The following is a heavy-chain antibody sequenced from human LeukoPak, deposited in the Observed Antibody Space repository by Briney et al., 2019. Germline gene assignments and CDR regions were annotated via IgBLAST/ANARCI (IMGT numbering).Heavy chain of an antibody. D-gene: IGHD3-10*01. CDR2: LYSGDST. CDR3: ARVGDHYHWYLDV. J-gene: IGHJ2*01. CDR1: GFSVGSNY. Sequence: GGCLRLSCAASGFSVGSNYMNWVRQAPGKGLEWGSILYSGDSTYYADSVKGRFIVSRDNSKNTLFLQMNALRVEDTAVYYCARVGDHYHWYLDVWGRGTLVTVSS. V-gene: IGHV3-53*01.